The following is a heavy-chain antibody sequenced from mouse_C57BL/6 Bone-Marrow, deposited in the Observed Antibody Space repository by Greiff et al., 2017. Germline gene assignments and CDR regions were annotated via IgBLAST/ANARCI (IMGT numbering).Heavy chain of an antibody. J-gene: IGHJ4*01. CDR1: GFNIKDDY. Sequence: EVQLQQSGAELVRPGASVKLSCTASGFNIKDDYMHWVKQRPEQGLEWIGGIDPENGDTEYASKFQGKATITADTSSNTAYLQLSSLTSEDTAVYYCTSATLGAMDYWGQGTSVTVSS. CDR3: TSATLGAMDY. CDR2: IDPENGDT. D-gene: IGHD4-1*01. V-gene: IGHV14-4*01.